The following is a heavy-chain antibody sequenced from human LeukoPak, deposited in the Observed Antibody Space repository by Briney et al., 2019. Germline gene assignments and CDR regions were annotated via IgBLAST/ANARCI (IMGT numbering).Heavy chain of an antibody. Sequence: SETLSLTCTVSGGSISSYYWSWIRQPPGKGLEWIGYIYYSGSTNYNPSLKSRVTISVDTSKNQFSLKLSSVTAADTAVYYCARGITMTRNYYYYGMDVWGQGTTVTVSS. CDR1: GGSISSYY. J-gene: IGHJ6*02. CDR2: IYYSGST. CDR3: ARGITMTRNYYYYGMDV. V-gene: IGHV4-59*12. D-gene: IGHD3-22*01.